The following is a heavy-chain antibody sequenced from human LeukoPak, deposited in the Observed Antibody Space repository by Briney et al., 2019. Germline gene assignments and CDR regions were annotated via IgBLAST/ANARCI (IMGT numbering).Heavy chain of an antibody. CDR3: ARAVYSGYDFYGMDV. D-gene: IGHD5-12*01. CDR1: GGSISNNY. V-gene: IGHV4-30-4*08. CDR2: IYYSGST. Sequence: PSETLSLTCTVSGGSISNNYWSWIRQPPGKGLEWIGYIYYSGSTYYNPSLKSRVTISVDTSKNQFSLKLSSVTAADTAVYYCARAVYSGYDFYGMDVWGQGTTVTVSS. J-gene: IGHJ6*02.